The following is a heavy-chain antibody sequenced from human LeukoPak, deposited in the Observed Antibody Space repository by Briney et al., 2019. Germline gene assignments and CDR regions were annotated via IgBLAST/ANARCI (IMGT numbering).Heavy chain of an antibody. J-gene: IGHJ4*02. CDR1: GLTFSTYA. CDR3: AKAVSSSTAGSDY. Sequence: PGGSLRLSCAGSGLTFSTYAMGWVRQAPGKGLEWVSGLRGSGASTYYVDSVRGRFTISRDNSKNTLYLQMNSLRAEDTALYYCAKAVSSSTAGSDYWGQGTLVTVSS. D-gene: IGHD6-13*01. V-gene: IGHV3-23*01. CDR2: LRGSGAST.